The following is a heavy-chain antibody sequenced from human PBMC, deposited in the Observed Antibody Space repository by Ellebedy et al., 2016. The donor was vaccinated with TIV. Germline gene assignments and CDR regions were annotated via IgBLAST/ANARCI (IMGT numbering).Heavy chain of an antibody. CDR3: ARDEGGEGSMIVVVHFDY. CDR2: ISAYNGNT. CDR1: GGTFSNYA. Sequence: AASVKVSCKASGGTFSNYAISWVRQAPGQGLEWMGWISAYNGNTNYAQNLKGRVTMTTDTSTNTAYMELRSLISDDTAVYYCARDEGGEGSMIVVVHFDYWGQGTLVTVSS. V-gene: IGHV1-18*04. J-gene: IGHJ4*02. D-gene: IGHD3-22*01.